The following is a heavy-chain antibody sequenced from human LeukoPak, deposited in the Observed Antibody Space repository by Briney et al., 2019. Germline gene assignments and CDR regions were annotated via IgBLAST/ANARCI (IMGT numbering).Heavy chain of an antibody. V-gene: IGHV1-2*02. D-gene: IGHD3-22*01. CDR3: TRGYYDSSDFEYFHH. CDR2: INPNSGGT. Sequence: ASVKVSCKASGYTFTGYYMHWVRQAPGQGLEWMGWINPNSGGTNYALKFQDRVTMTRDMSISTAYMELSRLRSDDTAIYYCTRGYYDSSDFEYFHHWGQGTLVTVSS. CDR1: GYTFTGYY. J-gene: IGHJ1*01.